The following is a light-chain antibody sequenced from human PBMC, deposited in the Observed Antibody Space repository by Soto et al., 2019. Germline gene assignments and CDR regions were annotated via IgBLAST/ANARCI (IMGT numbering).Light chain of an antibody. CDR1: QSVSRN. CDR2: GAS. CDR3: QQYDTWPPA. V-gene: IGKV3-15*01. Sequence: EVLMTQSPATLSVSPGERATLSCRASQSVSRNLAWYQQKPGQAPRLLIYGASTRAPGIPDRFSGSGSGTEFTLTISSLQSEDLAVFFCQQYDTWPPAFGQGTKVEI. J-gene: IGKJ2*01.